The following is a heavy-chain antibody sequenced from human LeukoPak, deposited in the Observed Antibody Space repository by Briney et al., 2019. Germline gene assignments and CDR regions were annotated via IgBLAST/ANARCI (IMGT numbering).Heavy chain of an antibody. D-gene: IGHD2-15*01. CDR1: GFTVSSNY. CDR3: ARIRYCSDDSCYSDWYFDL. Sequence: LSGGSLRLSCAASGFTVSSNYMNWVRQAPGKGLEWVSVLYSGGSTYYADSVKGRFTISRDNSKNTLFLQMNSLRAEDTAVYYCARIRYCSDDSCYSDWYFDLWGRGTLVTVSS. CDR2: LYSGGST. V-gene: IGHV3-53*01. J-gene: IGHJ2*01.